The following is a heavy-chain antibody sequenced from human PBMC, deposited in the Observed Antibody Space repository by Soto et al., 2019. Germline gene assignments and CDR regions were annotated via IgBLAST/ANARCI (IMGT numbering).Heavy chain of an antibody. Sequence: QVQLVESGGGVVQPGRSLRLSCAASGFTFSTYGMHWVRQAPGKGLEWVAVISNDGSDTYYADSVKGRFTISRHNSKNPLYVQMNSLSAEDTGVYYCARDGLMGVANLAADWGQGTLVTVSS. CDR3: ARDGLMGVANLAAD. V-gene: IGHV3-30*03. CDR2: ISNDGSDT. J-gene: IGHJ4*02. CDR1: GFTFSTYG. D-gene: IGHD5-12*01.